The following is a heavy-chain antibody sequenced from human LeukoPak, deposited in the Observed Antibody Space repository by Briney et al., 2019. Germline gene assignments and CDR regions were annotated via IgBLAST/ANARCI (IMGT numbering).Heavy chain of an antibody. CDR3: ARDLTYYDFWSGTTFDY. Sequence: KPGGSLRLSCAASGFTFSDYYMSWIRQAPGKGLEWVSYISSSGSTIYYADSVKGRFTISRDNAKNSLYLRMNSLRAEDTAVYYCARDLTYYDFWSGTTFDYWGQGTLVTVSS. CDR2: ISSSGSTI. J-gene: IGHJ4*02. D-gene: IGHD3-3*01. V-gene: IGHV3-11*04. CDR1: GFTFSDYY.